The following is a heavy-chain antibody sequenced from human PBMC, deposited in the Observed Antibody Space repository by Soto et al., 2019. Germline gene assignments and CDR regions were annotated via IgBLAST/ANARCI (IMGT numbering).Heavy chain of an antibody. D-gene: IGHD3-22*01. Sequence: SETLSLTCSVSGGSISNSSFYWAWIRQPPGEGLEWIGSIYHTGNAYYNPSLKSRVTISVDTSKNQFSLKLTSVTAADAALYYCARDFFDSSDYTTNWFDPWGQGTLVTVSS. V-gene: IGHV4-39*01. J-gene: IGHJ5*02. CDR2: IYHTGNA. CDR1: GGSISNSSFY. CDR3: ARDFFDSSDYTTNWFDP.